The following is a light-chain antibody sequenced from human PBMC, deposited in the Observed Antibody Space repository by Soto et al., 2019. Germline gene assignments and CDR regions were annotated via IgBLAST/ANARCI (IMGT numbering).Light chain of an antibody. Sequence: DIQMTQSPSSVSASVGDRVTITCRASQGISSWLAWYPQKPGKAPKLLIYAASSLQSGVPSRFSGSGSGTDFTLTISSLQPEDFATYYCQQANSFPLTFGGGTKVELK. CDR1: QGISSW. CDR2: AAS. J-gene: IGKJ4*01. V-gene: IGKV1-12*01. CDR3: QQANSFPLT.